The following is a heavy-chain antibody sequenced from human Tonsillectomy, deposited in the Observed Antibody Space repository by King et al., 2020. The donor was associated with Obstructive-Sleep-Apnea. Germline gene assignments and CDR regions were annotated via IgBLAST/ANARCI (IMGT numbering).Heavy chain of an antibody. CDR3: ARSDQGGGAFDI. CDR1: GGTFSSYA. V-gene: IGHV1-69*01. J-gene: IGHJ3*02. Sequence: VQLVESGAEVKKPGSSVKVSCKASGGTFSSYAISWVRQAPVQGLEWMGGIIPIFGTANYAQKFQGRVTITADESTSTAYMELSSLRSEDTAVYYCARSDQGGGAFDIWGQGTMVTVSS. CDR2: IIPIFGTA. D-gene: IGHD1-26*01.